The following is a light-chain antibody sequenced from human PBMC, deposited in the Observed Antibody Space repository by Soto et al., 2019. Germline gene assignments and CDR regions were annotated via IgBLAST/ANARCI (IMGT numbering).Light chain of an antibody. V-gene: IGLV2-14*03. CDR1: SSDIGYYKY. Sequence: QSALTQPASVSGSPGQSITISCTGTSSDIGYYKYVSWYQQHPNGVPKVIIYDVNNRPSGISNRLSGSKSDNTASLTISGLQAEVEADYYCCSFTRSATYVFGTGTKLTVL. J-gene: IGLJ1*01. CDR2: DVN. CDR3: CSFTRSATYV.